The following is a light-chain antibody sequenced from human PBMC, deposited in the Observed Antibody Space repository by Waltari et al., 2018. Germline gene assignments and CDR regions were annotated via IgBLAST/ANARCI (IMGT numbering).Light chain of an antibody. Sequence: QSALTQPASVSGSPGQSITISCTGTSSDVGVYNYVSWYQQHPGKAPKLLIYDVSDGPSGVSNRFSASKSGNTASLTISGLQAEDEADYSCSSYTSSTTLVFGTVTKVTVL. CDR2: DVS. V-gene: IGLV2-14*03. J-gene: IGLJ1*01. CDR1: SSDVGVYNY. CDR3: SSYTSSTTLV.